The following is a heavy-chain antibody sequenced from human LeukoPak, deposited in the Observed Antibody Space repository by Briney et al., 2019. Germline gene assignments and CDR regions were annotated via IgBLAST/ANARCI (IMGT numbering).Heavy chain of an antibody. J-gene: IGHJ6*02. CDR1: GFTFNSYA. Sequence: PGGSLRLSCAASGFTFNSYAMSWVRQAPGKGLEWVSAISGSGGSTYYADSVKGRFTISRDNSKNTLYLQMNSLRAEDTAVYYCARDVKMAAAKTPYYYGMDVWGQGTTVTVSS. V-gene: IGHV3-23*01. D-gene: IGHD6-13*01. CDR3: ARDVKMAAAKTPYYYGMDV. CDR2: ISGSGGST.